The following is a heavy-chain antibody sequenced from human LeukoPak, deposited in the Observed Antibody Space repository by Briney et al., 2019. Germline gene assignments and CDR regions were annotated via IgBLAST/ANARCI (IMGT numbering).Heavy chain of an antibody. CDR2: LYSGGTT. CDR3: ARDRGFDISYNWFEP. J-gene: IGHJ5*02. D-gene: IGHD3-10*01. Sequence: GGSLRLSCAASGFTVSSSYMGWVRQPPGKGLEYVSVLYSGGTTYFADSVKGRFTISRDNSKNTLYLQMNSLRAEDTAVYYCARDRGFDISYNWFEPWGQGTLVTVSS. CDR1: GFTVSSSY. V-gene: IGHV3-53*01.